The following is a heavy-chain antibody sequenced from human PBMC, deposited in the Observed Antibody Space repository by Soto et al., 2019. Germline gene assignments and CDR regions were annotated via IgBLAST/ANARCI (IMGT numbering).Heavy chain of an antibody. J-gene: IGHJ5*02. V-gene: IGHV1-46*03. CDR1: GYTFTSYY. D-gene: IGHD6-13*01. CDR3: ARDIAAGYSSSWNVNWFDP. CDR2: INPSGGST. Sequence: ASVKVSCKASGYTFTSYYMHWVRQAPGQGLEWMGIINPSGGSTSYAQKFQGRVTMTRDTSTSTVYMELSSLRSEDTAVYYCARDIAAGYSSSWNVNWFDPWGQGTLDTVSS.